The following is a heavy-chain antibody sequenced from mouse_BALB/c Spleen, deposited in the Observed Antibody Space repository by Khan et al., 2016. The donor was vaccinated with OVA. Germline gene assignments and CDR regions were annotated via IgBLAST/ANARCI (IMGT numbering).Heavy chain of an antibody. CDR1: GYTFTSYW. CDR3: ARQTYDGNSYYAMDY. CDR2: IGPGSGST. J-gene: IGHJ4*01. D-gene: IGHD2-10*01. Sequence: DLVKPGASVKLSCKASGYTFTSYWINWIKQRPGQGLEWIGRIGPGSGSTDYNEMFRDKATLTVDTSSSTVYIQLSSLSSEDSAVYFCARQTYDGNSYYAMDYWGQGTSVTVSS. V-gene: IGHV1S41*01.